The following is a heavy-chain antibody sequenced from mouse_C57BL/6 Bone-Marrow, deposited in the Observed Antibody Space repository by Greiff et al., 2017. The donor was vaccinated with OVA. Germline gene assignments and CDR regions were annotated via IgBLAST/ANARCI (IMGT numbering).Heavy chain of an antibody. CDR3: ARRDYGSSSYYSMDY. J-gene: IGHJ4*01. Sequence: QVQLQQPGAELVMPGASVKLSCKASGYTFTSYWMHWVKQRPGQGLEWIGEIDPSDSYTNYNQKFKGKSKLTVDKSSSTAYMQLSSLTSEDSAVXTGARRDYGSSSYYSMDYWGQGTSVTVSS. CDR2: IDPSDSYT. CDR1: GYTFTSYW. V-gene: IGHV1-69*01. D-gene: IGHD1-1*01.